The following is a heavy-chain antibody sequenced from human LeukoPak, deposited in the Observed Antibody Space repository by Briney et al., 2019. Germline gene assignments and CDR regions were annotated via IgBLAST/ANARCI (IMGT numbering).Heavy chain of an antibody. Sequence: SETLSLTCAVYGGSFSGYYWSWIRQPPGKGLEWIGEINDSGSTNCNPSLKSRVTISVDTSKNQFSLKLSSVTAADTAVYYCARVIDYDISGYYLAYWGQGTLVTVSS. CDR2: INDSGST. V-gene: IGHV4-34*01. CDR3: ARVIDYDISGYYLAY. CDR1: GGSFSGYY. J-gene: IGHJ4*02. D-gene: IGHD3-22*01.